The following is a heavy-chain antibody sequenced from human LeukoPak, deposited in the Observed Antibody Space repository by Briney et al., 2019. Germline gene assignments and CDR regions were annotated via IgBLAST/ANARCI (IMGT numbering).Heavy chain of an antibody. D-gene: IGHD3-10*01. CDR2: VYYSGST. V-gene: IGHV4-39*01. CDR3: ARLHSSGAFDP. J-gene: IGHJ5*02. CDR1: GGSISSSSYY. Sequence: PSETLSLTRTVSGGSISSSSYYWGWIRQPPGKGLEWIGSVYYSGSTYYDPSLKSPVTISVDTSKNQSSLKLNSVTAADTAVYFCARLHSSGAFDPWGQGTLVTVSS.